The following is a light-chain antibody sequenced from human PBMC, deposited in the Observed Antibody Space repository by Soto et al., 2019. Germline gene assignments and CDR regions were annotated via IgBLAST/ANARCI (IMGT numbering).Light chain of an antibody. CDR2: EVT. Sequence: QSALTRPPSASGSPGQSLTISCTGTSSDVGFYNFVSWYQQRPGKAPKLVIYEVTKRPSGVPDRFSGSKSGSTASLTVSGLQADDEAEYYCASYAGTKLFVFGSGTKVTVL. V-gene: IGLV2-8*01. CDR1: SSDVGFYNF. J-gene: IGLJ1*01. CDR3: ASYAGTKLFV.